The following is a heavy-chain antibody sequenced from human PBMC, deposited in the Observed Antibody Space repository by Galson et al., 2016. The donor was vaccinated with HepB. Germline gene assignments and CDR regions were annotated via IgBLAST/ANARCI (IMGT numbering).Heavy chain of an antibody. CDR3: AKAYSSGWYFFDY. V-gene: IGHV3-23*01. CDR2: ITGSGTST. CDR1: GSTFSSYA. D-gene: IGHD6-19*01. Sequence: SLRLSCAASGSTFSSYAMSFVRQAPGKGLEWVSAITGSGTSTYYADSVKGRLTISRDNSKNTLYLQMNSLRAEDTAVYYCAKAYSSGWYFFDYWGQGTLVTVAS. J-gene: IGHJ4*02.